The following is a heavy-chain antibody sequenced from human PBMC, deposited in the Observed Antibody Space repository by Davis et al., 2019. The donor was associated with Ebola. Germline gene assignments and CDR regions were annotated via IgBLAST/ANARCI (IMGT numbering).Heavy chain of an antibody. CDR1: GFTFSSYW. D-gene: IGHD5-24*01. CDR3: ARDDRWLQWGGFDY. Sequence: GESLKISCAASGFTFSSYWMHWVRQAPGKGLVWVSRINSDGSSTSYADSVKGRFTISRDNAKNSLYLQMNSLRAEDTAVYYCARDDRWLQWGGFDYWGQGTLVTVSS. V-gene: IGHV3-74*01. J-gene: IGHJ4*02. CDR2: INSDGSST.